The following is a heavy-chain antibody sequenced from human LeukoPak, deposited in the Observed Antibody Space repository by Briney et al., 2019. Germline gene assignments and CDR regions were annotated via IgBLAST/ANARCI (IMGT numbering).Heavy chain of an antibody. CDR1: GFAFSSYS. CDR2: ISGTGTYI. J-gene: IGHJ4*02. D-gene: IGHD6-13*01. CDR3: ARASLSEIIAAEAFFDS. V-gene: IGHV3-21*01. Sequence: GGSLRLSCAASGFAFSSYSMNWVRQAPGKGLEWVSSISGTGTYIYFANSLKGRFSISRDNAETSLFLQMNSLRAEDTAVYFCARASLSEIIAAEAFFDSWGQGTLVTVSS.